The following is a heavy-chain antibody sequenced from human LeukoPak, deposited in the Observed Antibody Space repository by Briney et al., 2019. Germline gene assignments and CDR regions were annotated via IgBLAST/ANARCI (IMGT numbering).Heavy chain of an antibody. CDR3: ARGPSLYDYVWAIDY. Sequence: GGSLRLSCAASGFTFSSYSMNWVRQAPGKGLEWVSSISSSSSYIYYADSVKGRFTISRDNAKNSLYLQMNSLRAADTAVYYCARGPSLYDYVWAIDYWGQGTLVTVSS. J-gene: IGHJ4*02. D-gene: IGHD3-16*01. CDR2: ISSSSSYI. V-gene: IGHV3-21*01. CDR1: GFTFSSYS.